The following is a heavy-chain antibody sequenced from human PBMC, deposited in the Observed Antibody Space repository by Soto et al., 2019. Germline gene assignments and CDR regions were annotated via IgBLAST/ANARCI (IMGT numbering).Heavy chain of an antibody. CDR1: GFDFSTYS. Sequence: GGSLRLSCKASGFDFSTYSMNWVRQAPGKGLEWIAYVSMDSDTIHYADSVKGRFTISRDDPENSLYLQMNSLRDEDTATYYCARLYYDYVWGQGTLVTVSS. V-gene: IGHV3-48*02. CDR2: VSMDSDTI. J-gene: IGHJ4*02. D-gene: IGHD3-3*01. CDR3: ARLYYDYV.